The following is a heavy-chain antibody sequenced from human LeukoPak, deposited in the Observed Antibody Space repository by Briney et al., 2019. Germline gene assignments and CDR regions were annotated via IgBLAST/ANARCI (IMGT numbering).Heavy chain of an antibody. CDR2: ISTSSIYI. CDR3: AREHPYYYDSSGTALMAEIKYYFDY. V-gene: IGHV3-21*01. CDR1: GFIFSSYE. J-gene: IGHJ4*02. Sequence: GGSLRLSCEASGFIFSSYEMNWVRQAPGKGLEWVSSISTSSIYIYYADSVKGRFTISRDNAKNSLYLQMNSLRAEDTGVYYCAREHPYYYDSSGTALMAEIKYYFDYWGQGTLVTVSS. D-gene: IGHD3-22*01.